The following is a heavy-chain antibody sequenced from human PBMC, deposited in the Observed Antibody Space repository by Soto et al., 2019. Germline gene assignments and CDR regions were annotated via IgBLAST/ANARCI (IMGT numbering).Heavy chain of an antibody. J-gene: IGHJ3*02. V-gene: IGHV1-69*06. Sequence: GASVKVSCKASGGTFSSYAISWVRQAPGQGLEWMGGIIPIFGTANYAQKFQGRVTITADKSTSTAYMELSSLRSEDTAVYYCARDFPKPIAVVHDAFDIWGQGTMVTVSS. D-gene: IGHD6-19*01. CDR3: ARDFPKPIAVVHDAFDI. CDR2: IIPIFGTA. CDR1: GGTFSSYA.